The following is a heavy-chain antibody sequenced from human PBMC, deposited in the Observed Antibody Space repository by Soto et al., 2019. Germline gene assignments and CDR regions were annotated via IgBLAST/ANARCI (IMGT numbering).Heavy chain of an antibody. J-gene: IGHJ6*02. CDR3: ARDAQSYYYGMDV. Sequence: SETLSLTCTVSGGSISSGGYYWSWIRQHPGKGLEWIGYIYYSGSTYYNPSLKSRVTISVDTSKNQFSLKLSSVTAADTAVYYCARDAQSYYYGMDVWGQGTTVTVSS. CDR2: IYYSGST. V-gene: IGHV4-31*03. CDR1: GGSISSGGYY.